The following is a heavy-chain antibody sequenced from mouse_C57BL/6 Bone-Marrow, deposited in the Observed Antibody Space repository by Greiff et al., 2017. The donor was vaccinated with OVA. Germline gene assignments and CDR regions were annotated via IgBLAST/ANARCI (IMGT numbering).Heavy chain of an antibody. J-gene: IGHJ2*01. V-gene: IGHV1-69*01. CDR2: IDPSDSYT. CDR3: ARQLHY. D-gene: IGHD4-1*02. CDR1: GYTFTSYW. Sequence: QVQLQQPGAELVMPGASVKLSCKASGYTFTSYWMHWVKQRPGQGLEWIGEIDPSDSYTNYNQKFKGKSTLTVDKSSSTAYMQLSSLTSEDSAVYYCARQLHYWGQGTTLTVSS.